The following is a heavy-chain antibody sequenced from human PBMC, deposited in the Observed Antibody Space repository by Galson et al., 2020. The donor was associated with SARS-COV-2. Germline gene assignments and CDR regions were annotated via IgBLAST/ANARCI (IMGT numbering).Heavy chain of an antibody. Sequence: SETLSLTCTVSGGSISSGFWWSWVRQSPGKGLEWIGDIFQSGSTSKNLSLKSRVTISVDKSKNQFSLKMSSVTAADTAVYYCARKGFPGATLTYFDPWGQGTLVTVSS. CDR2: IFQSGST. V-gene: IGHV4-4*02. CDR1: GGSISSGFW. D-gene: IGHD1-1*01. J-gene: IGHJ5*02. CDR3: ARKGFPGATLTYFDP.